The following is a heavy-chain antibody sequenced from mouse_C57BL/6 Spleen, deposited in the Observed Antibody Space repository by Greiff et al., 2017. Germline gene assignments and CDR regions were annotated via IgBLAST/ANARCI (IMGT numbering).Heavy chain of an antibody. J-gene: IGHJ4*01. CDR3: ARGSLYAMDY. CDR1: GFTFSDYG. D-gene: IGHD1-1*01. CDR2: ISSGSSTI. Sequence: EVHLVESGGGLVKPGGSLKLSCAASGFTFSDYGMHWVRQAPEKGLEWVAYISSGSSTIYYADTVKVRFTISRDNAKNTLFLQMTSLRSEDTAMYYCARGSLYAMDYWGQGTSVTVSS. V-gene: IGHV5-17*01.